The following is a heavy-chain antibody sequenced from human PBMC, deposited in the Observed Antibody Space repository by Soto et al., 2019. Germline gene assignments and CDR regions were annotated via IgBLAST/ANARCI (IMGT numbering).Heavy chain of an antibody. CDR1: VFICSTYD. J-gene: IGHJ5*02. D-gene: IGHD3-10*01. V-gene: IGHV3-13*01. CDR2: IGTLRYT. CDR3: ARGRSNHYGSSPPPRFDP. Sequence: GSLRLSCTASVFICSTYDMHWVRQATGKGLEWVSAIGTLRYTYYLDSVKGRFTISRENARNSVYLQMNSLRAGDTAVYYCARGRSNHYGSSPPPRFDPWGRGTLVTVSS.